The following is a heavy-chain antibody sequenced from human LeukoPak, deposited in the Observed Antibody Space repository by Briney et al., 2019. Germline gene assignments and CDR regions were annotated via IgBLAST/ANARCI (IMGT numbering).Heavy chain of an antibody. CDR3: EKAISDYFDF. Sequence: GGSLRLSCAASGFSFTTYWMTWVRQAPEKGLEWVANINHDGSEQYYVDSVKGRFTVSRDNAKNSVYLQMNSLRVEDTAVYYCEKAISDYFDFRGQGTLVTVSS. D-gene: IGHD3-22*01. CDR2: INHDGSEQ. CDR1: GFSFTTYW. V-gene: IGHV3-7*01. J-gene: IGHJ5*01.